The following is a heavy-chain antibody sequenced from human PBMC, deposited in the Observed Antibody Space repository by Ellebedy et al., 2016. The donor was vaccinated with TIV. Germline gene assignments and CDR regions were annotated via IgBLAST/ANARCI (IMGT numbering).Heavy chain of an antibody. D-gene: IGHD3-16*01. Sequence: GESLKISCAASGFSASGMHWVRQAPGKGLEWVAFIRSDGSTKYYADSVKGRFTISRDNSKNTLDLQLTSLRAEDTALYYVVKGAYPVPTVMAVWGQGTMVIVSS. V-gene: IGHV3-30*02. J-gene: IGHJ6*02. CDR3: VKGAYPVPTVMAV. CDR1: GFSASG. CDR2: IRSDGSTK.